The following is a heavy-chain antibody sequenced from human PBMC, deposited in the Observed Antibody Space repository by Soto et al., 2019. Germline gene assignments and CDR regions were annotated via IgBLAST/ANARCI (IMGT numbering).Heavy chain of an antibody. V-gene: IGHV4-59*01. J-gene: IGHJ5*02. D-gene: IGHD3-3*01. CDR1: GGSISSYY. CDR2: IYYSGST. CDR3: ARSGIWSGYSAPWDWFDP. Sequence: SETLSLTCTVSGGSISSYYWSWIRQPPGKGLVWIGYIYYSGSTNYNPSLKSRVTISVDTSKNQFSLKLSSVTAADTAVYYCARSGIWSGYSAPWDWFDPWGQGTLVTVSS.